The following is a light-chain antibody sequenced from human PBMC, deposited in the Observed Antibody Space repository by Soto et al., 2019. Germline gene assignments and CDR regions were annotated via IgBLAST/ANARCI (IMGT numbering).Light chain of an antibody. J-gene: IGKJ3*01. CDR1: ESVNRVY. Sequence: EIVLAQSPDTLSLSPGERATLSCRASESVNRVYLAWYQHKPGQAPRLLIFGASERATGIPDRFSGSGSGTDFTLTISRLGPEDFAVYYCQQYVTPPFTFGPGTKVDI. CDR2: GAS. CDR3: QQYVTPPFT. V-gene: IGKV3-20*01.